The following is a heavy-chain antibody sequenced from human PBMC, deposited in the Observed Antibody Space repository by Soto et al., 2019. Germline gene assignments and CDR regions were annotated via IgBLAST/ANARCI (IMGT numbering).Heavy chain of an antibody. V-gene: IGHV3-23*01. CDR1: GFTLSEYG. J-gene: IGHJ4*02. Sequence: ELQVLESGGGLVQPWGSLRLTCAASGFTLSEYGTSWVRQAPGKGLEWVSFVSGSGDSTYYTDSVKGRFTISRDSSKNTVCLQMNSLRAEDTAVYYCATSNYGERDWGQGTLVTVSS. CDR2: VSGSGDST. D-gene: IGHD3-10*01. CDR3: ATSNYGERD.